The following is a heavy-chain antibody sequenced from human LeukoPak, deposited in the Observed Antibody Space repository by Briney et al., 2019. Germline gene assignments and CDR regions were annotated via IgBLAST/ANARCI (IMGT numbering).Heavy chain of an antibody. Sequence: PSETLSLTCTVSGGSIRSYYWNRVRQPAGKGLEWIGRIYASGTTNYNSSLKSRVTMSVATSKNQFSLKLNSVTAADTAVYYCARDRDWNYAFDIWGQGTMVTVSS. J-gene: IGHJ3*02. V-gene: IGHV4-4*07. CDR2: IYASGTT. D-gene: IGHD1-7*01. CDR1: GGSIRSYY. CDR3: ARDRDWNYAFDI.